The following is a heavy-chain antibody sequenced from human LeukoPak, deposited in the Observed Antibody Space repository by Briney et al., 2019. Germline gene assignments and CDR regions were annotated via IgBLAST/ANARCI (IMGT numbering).Heavy chain of an antibody. Sequence: SETLSLTCTVSGGSITSSTYYWGWVRPPPGKGLGWIGHMYYTGSTYHNPSLKSRVTTSVDTSKKQFSLKLTSVAAADTAVYYCARLSMHTFGGARSGFDYWGQGTLVTASS. CDR1: GGSITSSTYY. D-gene: IGHD3-16*01. V-gene: IGHV4-39*01. CDR2: MYYTGST. CDR3: ARLSMHTFGGARSGFDY. J-gene: IGHJ4*02.